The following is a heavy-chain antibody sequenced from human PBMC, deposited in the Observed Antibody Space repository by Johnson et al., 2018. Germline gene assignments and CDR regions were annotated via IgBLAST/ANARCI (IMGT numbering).Heavy chain of an antibody. V-gene: IGHV1-69*06. CDR2: FIPISASA. CDR3: AGVAFDVWGGWDAFDI. CDR1: GGTFSNYA. Sequence: QVQLVESGAEVKKPGSSVKVSCKASGGTFSNYAVSLVRQAPGQGLEWMGGFIPISASAHSAQKFQGRVTITADKPTFTVNMELTSLRSEDTAVYYCAGVAFDVWGGWDAFDIWGQGTLFTVSS. J-gene: IGHJ3*02. D-gene: IGHD3-3*01.